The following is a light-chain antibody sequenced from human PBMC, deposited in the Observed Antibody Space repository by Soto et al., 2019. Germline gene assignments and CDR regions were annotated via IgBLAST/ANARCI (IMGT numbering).Light chain of an antibody. CDR2: EVS. Sequence: EVVMTQSPVSLPVTLGQPASVSCRSSQSLLYHNGITYLTWFHQRPGQPPRRLISEVSNRESGVPDRFGGFGSGTDFTLKISRVEAEDVGLFYCMQGTHWPLTFGGGTKVEIK. CDR3: MQGTHWPLT. V-gene: IGKV2-30*01. CDR1: QSLLYHNGITY. J-gene: IGKJ4*01.